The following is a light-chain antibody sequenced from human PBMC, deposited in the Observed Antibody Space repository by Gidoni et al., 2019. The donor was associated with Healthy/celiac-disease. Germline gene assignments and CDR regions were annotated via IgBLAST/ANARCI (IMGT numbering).Light chain of an antibody. J-gene: IGLJ2*01. CDR3: QAWDSSTVV. Sequence: SYELTQPTSVSVSQGQTASITCSGDKLGDKYACWYQQKPGQSPVLVIYQDSKRPSGIPERFSGSNSGNTATLTISGTQAMDEADYYCQAWDSSTVVFGGGTKLTVL. V-gene: IGLV3-1*01. CDR2: QDS. CDR1: KLGDKY.